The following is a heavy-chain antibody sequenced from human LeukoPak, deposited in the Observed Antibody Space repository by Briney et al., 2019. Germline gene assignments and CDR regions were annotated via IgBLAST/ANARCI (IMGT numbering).Heavy chain of an antibody. D-gene: IGHD2-2*01. CDR3: GRLAHNAWYAIDF. J-gene: IGHJ4*02. CDR2: ILPDGSQK. Sequence: GGSLRLSCVASDFTFDFYWMTWVRQAPGKGLEWLANILPDGSQKYYVDSVKGRFTISRGNPKNSLYLQINNLRAEDTAVYYCGRLAHNAWYAIDFWGQGTLVTVSS. V-gene: IGHV3-7*01. CDR1: DFTFDFYW.